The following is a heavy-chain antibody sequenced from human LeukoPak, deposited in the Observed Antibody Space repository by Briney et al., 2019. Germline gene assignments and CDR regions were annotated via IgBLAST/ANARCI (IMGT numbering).Heavy chain of an antibody. CDR1: GGTLSSYA. Sequence: GASVKVSCKASGGTLSSYAISWLRQAPGQGLEWMGRIIPILGIANYAQKFQGRVTITADKSTSTAYMELSSLRSEDTAVYYCASGSGRYNFDYWGQGTLVTVSS. J-gene: IGHJ4*02. CDR2: IIPILGIA. CDR3: ASGSGRYNFDY. D-gene: IGHD6-19*01. V-gene: IGHV1-69*04.